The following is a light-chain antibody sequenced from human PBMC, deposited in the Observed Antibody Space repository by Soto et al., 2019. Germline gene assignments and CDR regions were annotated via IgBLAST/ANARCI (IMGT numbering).Light chain of an antibody. Sequence: EIVLTQSPGTLSLSPGERATLSCRASESVSNDHLAWYQRKPGQAPRLLIYVASYRATDIPYRFSGSGSGTDFTLTIARLEAEDFAVYICQQYGSTPPTFGLGTKVEI. CDR3: QQYGSTPPT. J-gene: IGKJ1*01. CDR1: ESVSNDH. V-gene: IGKV3-20*01. CDR2: VAS.